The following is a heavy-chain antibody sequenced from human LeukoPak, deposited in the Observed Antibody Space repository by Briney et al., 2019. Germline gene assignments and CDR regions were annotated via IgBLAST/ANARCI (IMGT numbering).Heavy chain of an antibody. CDR2: IIPILGIA. CDR1: GGTFSSYA. V-gene: IGHV1-69*04. J-gene: IGHJ4*02. Sequence: ASVKVSCKASGGTFSSYAISWVRQAPGQGLEWMGRIIPILGIANYAQKSQGRVTITADKSTSTAYMELSSLRSEDTAVYYCAREYYDSSGPFDYWGQGTLVTVSS. CDR3: AREYYDSSGPFDY. D-gene: IGHD3-22*01.